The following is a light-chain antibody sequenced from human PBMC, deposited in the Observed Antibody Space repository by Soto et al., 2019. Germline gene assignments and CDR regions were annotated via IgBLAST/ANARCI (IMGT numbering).Light chain of an antibody. J-gene: IGKJ1*01. CDR3: QQYHRYPLT. CDR2: KAS. Sequence: DIQMTQSPSTLSASVGDRVTITCRASQTISSWLAWYQQKPGKAPKLLIYKASSLESGVPSRFSGSGSVTDFTLTISSLQPDDFATYYCQQYHRYPLTFGQGTKVDIK. CDR1: QTISSW. V-gene: IGKV1-5*03.